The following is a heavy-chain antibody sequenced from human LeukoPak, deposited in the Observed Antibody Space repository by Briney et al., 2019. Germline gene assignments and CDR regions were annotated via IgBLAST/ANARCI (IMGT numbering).Heavy chain of an antibody. CDR2: ISGSSAYI. V-gene: IGHV3-21*01. J-gene: IGHJ4*02. CDR3: ARVPGDY. D-gene: IGHD3-10*01. CDR1: GFTFSSSS. Sequence: GGSLRLSCAASGFTFSSSSMNWVRQAPGKGLEWVSSISGSSAYIYYADSVKGRFTTSRDNAKKSLYLQMNSLRAEDTAVYYCARVPGDYWGQGTLVTVSS.